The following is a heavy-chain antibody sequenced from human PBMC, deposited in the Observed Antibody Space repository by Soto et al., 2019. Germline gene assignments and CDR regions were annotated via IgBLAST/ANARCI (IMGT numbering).Heavy chain of an antibody. V-gene: IGHV3-30*18. D-gene: IGHD3-10*01. CDR1: GFTFSSYG. CDR3: AKGMVRGYYYYGMDV. CDR2: ISYDGSNK. J-gene: IGHJ6*02. Sequence: GESLKISCAASGFTFSSYGMHWVCQAPGKGLEWVAVISYDGSNKYYADSVKGRFTISRDNSKNTLYLQMNSLRAEDTAVYYCAKGMVRGYYYYGMDVWGQGTTVTVSS.